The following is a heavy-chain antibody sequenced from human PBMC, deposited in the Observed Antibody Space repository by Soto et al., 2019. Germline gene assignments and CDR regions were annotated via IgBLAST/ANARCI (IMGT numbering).Heavy chain of an antibody. V-gene: IGHV3-33*01. J-gene: IGHJ5*02. D-gene: IGHD3-16*01. Sequence: VQLVESGGGVVQPGRSLRLSCAASGFTFSDDVMHWVRQTPGKGLEWVALIWHDGNEKYYADSAKGRFTVSRDNSKNTLYLQMNSLRAEDTALYYCAREFGQYGNYRFDPWGQGTLVAVSS. CDR3: AREFGQYGNYRFDP. CDR2: IWHDGNEK. CDR1: GFTFSDDV.